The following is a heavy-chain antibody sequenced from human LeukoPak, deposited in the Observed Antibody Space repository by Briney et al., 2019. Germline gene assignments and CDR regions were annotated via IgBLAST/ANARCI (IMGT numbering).Heavy chain of an antibody. CDR1: GYTFTDNG. CDR3: ARDKNYRFDY. CDR2: ISANSGKT. V-gene: IGHV1-18*01. D-gene: IGHD3-16*02. J-gene: IGHJ4*02. Sequence: EASVKVSCKASGYTFTDNGISWVRQAPGEGLEWMGWISANSGKTNYAQRFQGRGTMTRETSSSTVYMELRSLRSDDTAVYFCARDKNYRFDYWGQGTLVSVTS.